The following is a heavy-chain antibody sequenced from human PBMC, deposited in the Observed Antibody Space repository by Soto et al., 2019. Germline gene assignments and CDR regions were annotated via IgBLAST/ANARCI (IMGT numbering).Heavy chain of an antibody. D-gene: IGHD3-22*01. CDR2: IYYSGST. V-gene: IGHV4-31*03. CDR3: ASNYYDSSGYYSMDV. Sequence: PSETLSLTCTVSGGSISSGGYYWSWIRQHPGKGLEWIGYIYYSGSTYYNPSLKSRVTISVDTSKNQFSLKLSSVTAADTAVYYCASNYYDSSGYYSMDVWGQGTTVTVS. CDR1: GGSISSGGYY. J-gene: IGHJ6*02.